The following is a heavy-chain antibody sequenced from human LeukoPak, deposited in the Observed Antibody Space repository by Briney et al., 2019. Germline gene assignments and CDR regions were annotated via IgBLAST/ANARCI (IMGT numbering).Heavy chain of an antibody. CDR2: ISGSGGST. CDR1: GFTFSSYA. CDR3: AKRGTSYSSSWYTHTYYFDY. D-gene: IGHD6-13*01. Sequence: LTGGSLRLSCAASGFTFSSYAMSWVRQAPGKGLEWVSAISGSGGSTYYADSVKGRFTISRDNSKNTLYLQMNSLRAEDTAVYYCAKRGTSYSSSWYTHTYYFDYWGQGTLVTVSS. V-gene: IGHV3-23*01. J-gene: IGHJ4*02.